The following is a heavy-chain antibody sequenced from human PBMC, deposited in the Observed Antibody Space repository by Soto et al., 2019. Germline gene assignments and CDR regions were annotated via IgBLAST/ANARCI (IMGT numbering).Heavy chain of an antibody. CDR3: ARIHSAAFKWGVDS. D-gene: IGHD1-26*01. V-gene: IGHV3-53*01. CDR1: SFRVSINW. J-gene: IGHJ4*02. CDR2: LDGGDGS. Sequence: PGGSLRLSCAVSSFRVSINWVTWVRQAPGKGLEWVSILDGGDGSYYADSVKGRFTISRDNSKNTVYLQMNTLRVEDTAFYYCARIHSAAFKWGVDSWGQGTLVTVSS.